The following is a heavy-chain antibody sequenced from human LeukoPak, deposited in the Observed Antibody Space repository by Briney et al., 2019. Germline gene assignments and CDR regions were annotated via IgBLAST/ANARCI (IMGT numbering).Heavy chain of an antibody. V-gene: IGHV1-69*05. CDR3: ATLGIDSSSRFFDP. Sequence: SGKVSCTASGGTFSSYAVSWGRQAPGQGLGWRGGIIPIFGTTNYAQKFQGRVTITTDESTSTAYMELSSLRSEDTAVYYCATLGIDSSSRFFDPWGQGTLVTVYS. CDR2: IIPIFGTT. CDR1: GGTFSSYA. J-gene: IGHJ5*02. D-gene: IGHD6-6*01.